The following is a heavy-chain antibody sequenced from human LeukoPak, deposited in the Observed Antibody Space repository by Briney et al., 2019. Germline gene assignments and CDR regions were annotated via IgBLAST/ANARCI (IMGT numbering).Heavy chain of an antibody. CDR1: GFTFSNYD. CDR3: ARIKYGLYYFDY. D-gene: IGHD4-17*01. CDR2: ISASATNP. J-gene: IGHJ4*02. Sequence: GGSLGLSCAASGFTFSNYDMSWVRQAPGKGLEWVSTISASATNPYYADSVKGRFAISRDNSKNTLYVQMNSLRAEDTAVYYCARIKYGLYYFDYWGQGTLVTVSS. V-gene: IGHV3-23*01.